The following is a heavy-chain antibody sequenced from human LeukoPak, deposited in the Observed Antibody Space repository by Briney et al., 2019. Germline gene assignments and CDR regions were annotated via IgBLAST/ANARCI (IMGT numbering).Heavy chain of an antibody. CDR3: ARLPGGYSYVTDY. J-gene: IGHJ4*02. CDR1: GGSFSGYY. Sequence: SETLSLTCAVYGGSFSGYYWSWIRQPPGKGLEWIGEINHSGSTNYNPSLKSRVTISVDTSKNQFSLKLSSVTAADTAVYYCARLPGGYSYVTDYWGQGTLVTVSS. V-gene: IGHV4-34*01. CDR2: INHSGST. D-gene: IGHD5-18*01.